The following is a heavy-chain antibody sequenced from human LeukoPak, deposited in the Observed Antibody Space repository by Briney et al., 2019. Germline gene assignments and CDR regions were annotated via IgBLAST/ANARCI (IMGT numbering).Heavy chain of an antibody. D-gene: IGHD2-21*02. J-gene: IGHJ4*02. CDR2: IYYSGST. CDR3: ARSRGSYCGGDCYSFDY. Sequence: SQTLSLTCTVSGGSISSGDYYWSWIRQPPGKGLEWIGYIYYSGSTYYNPSLKSRVTISVDTSKNQFSLKLSSVTAADTAVYYCARSRGSYCGGDCYSFDYWGQGTLVTVSS. V-gene: IGHV4-30-4*01. CDR1: GGSISSGDYY.